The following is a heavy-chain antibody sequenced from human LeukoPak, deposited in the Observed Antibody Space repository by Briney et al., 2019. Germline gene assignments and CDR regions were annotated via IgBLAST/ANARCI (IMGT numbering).Heavy chain of an antibody. J-gene: IGHJ6*03. V-gene: IGHV3-30*02. CDR1: GFTFSSYG. CDR3: AKAYSSSWHRKYYYMDV. Sequence: GGSLRLSCAASGFTFSSYGMHWVRQAPGKGLEWVAFIRYDGSNKYYADSVKGRFTISRDNSKNTLYLQMNSLRAEDTAVYYCAKAYSSSWHRKYYYMDVWGKGTTVTVSS. CDR2: IRYDGSNK. D-gene: IGHD6-13*01.